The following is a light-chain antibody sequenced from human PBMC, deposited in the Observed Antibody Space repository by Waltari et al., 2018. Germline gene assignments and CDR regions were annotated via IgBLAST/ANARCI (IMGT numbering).Light chain of an antibody. V-gene: IGKV2-28*01. J-gene: IGKJ1*01. Sequence: DIVVTQSPLSLPVTPGEPASISCRSNQSLLHNNGYNYLDWILQKPGQPPQLLIYLGSNRASGVPDRFRGSGSGTDFTLQISRVEAEDDGVYYCMQVLRTVWTFGQGTKVEIK. CDR1: QSLLHNNGYNY. CDR2: LGS. CDR3: MQVLRTVWT.